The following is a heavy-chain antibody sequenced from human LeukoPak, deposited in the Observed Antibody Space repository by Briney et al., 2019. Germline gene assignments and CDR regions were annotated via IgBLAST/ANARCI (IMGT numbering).Heavy chain of an antibody. Sequence: GGSLRLSCVVSGFIFDDYGISWVRHAPGKGLEWVSRIHWKSGSTGYVDSVKGRFTISRDNAKNTPYLQMNSLRAEDTAVYYCAKGDTTWELPHDYWGQGTLVTVSS. CDR1: GFIFDDYG. V-gene: IGHV3-20*04. J-gene: IGHJ4*02. CDR3: AKGDTTWELPHDY. D-gene: IGHD1-26*01. CDR2: IHWKSGST.